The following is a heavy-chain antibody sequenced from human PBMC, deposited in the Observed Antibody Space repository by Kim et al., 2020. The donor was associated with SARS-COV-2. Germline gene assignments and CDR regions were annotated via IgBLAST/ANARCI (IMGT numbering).Heavy chain of an antibody. CDR3: ARPRVGDYLDAFDI. J-gene: IGHJ3*02. D-gene: IGHD4-17*01. Sequence: GGSLRLACAASGFTFSSYAMHWVRQAPGKGLEWVAVISYDGSNKYYADSVKGRFTISRDNSKNTLYLQMNSLRAEDTAVYYCARPRVGDYLDAFDIWGQGTMVPVSS. CDR2: ISYDGSNK. V-gene: IGHV3-30-3*01. CDR1: GFTFSSYA.